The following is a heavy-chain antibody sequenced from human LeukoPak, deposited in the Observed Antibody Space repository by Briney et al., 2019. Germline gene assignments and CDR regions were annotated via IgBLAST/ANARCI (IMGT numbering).Heavy chain of an antibody. CDR3: ARLRGAMTPVTSDFDY. D-gene: IGHD4-17*01. V-gene: IGHV4-39*01. CDR1: GGSISGSSYY. J-gene: IGHJ4*02. Sequence: SETLSLTCTVSGGSISGSSYYWAWVRQPPGKGLEWVGSGFYSGSAYSNPSLKSRVTISVDTSRNQFPLNLSSVTAADTAVYYCARLRGAMTPVTSDFDYWGQGTLVTVSS. CDR2: GFYSGSA.